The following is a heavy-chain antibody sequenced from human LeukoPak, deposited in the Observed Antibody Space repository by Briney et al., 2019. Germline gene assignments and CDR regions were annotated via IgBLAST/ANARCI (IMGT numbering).Heavy chain of an antibody. V-gene: IGHV4-34*01. CDR1: GGSFSGYY. D-gene: IGHD6-13*01. CDR2: INHSGST. J-gene: IGHJ3*02. CDR3: ARPVYIAAAGTGAFDI. Sequence: SETLSLTCAVYGGSFSGYYWSWIRQPPGKGLEWIGEINHSGSTNYNPSLKSRVTISVDTSKNQFSLKLSSVTAADTAVYYCARPVYIAAAGTGAFDIWGQGTMVTVSS.